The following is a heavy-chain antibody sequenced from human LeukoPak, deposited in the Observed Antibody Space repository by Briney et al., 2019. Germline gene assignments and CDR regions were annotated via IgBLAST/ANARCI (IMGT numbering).Heavy chain of an antibody. D-gene: IGHD1-26*01. Sequence: LSGGSRRLSCAASGFTFSSYGMHWVRQAPGKGLEWVAVIWYDGSNEYYADSVKGRFTISRDNSKNTLYLQMNSLRAEDTAVYYCARGVGSLDYWGQGTLVTVSS. CDR2: IWYDGSNE. V-gene: IGHV3-33*01. J-gene: IGHJ4*02. CDR3: ARGVGSLDY. CDR1: GFTFSSYG.